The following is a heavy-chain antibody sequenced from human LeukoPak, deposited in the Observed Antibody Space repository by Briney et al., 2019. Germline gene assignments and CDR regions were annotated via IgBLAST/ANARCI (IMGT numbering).Heavy chain of an antibody. CDR1: GFSISDKY. J-gene: IGHJ4*02. D-gene: IGHD3/OR15-3a*01. CDR2: IFSDGTT. Sequence: GGSLRLSCVGSGFSISDKYMSWVRQAPGKGLEWVSVIFSDGTTYYADSVRGRFSISRDNSRNAIHLQLNRLRAEDTAVYYCARGGGTTFFRLVTGWYYFDSWGQGTLVTVS. V-gene: IGHV3-53*01. CDR3: ARGGGTTFFRLVTGWYYFDS.